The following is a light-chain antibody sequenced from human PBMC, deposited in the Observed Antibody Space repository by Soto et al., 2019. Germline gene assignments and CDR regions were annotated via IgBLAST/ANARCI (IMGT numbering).Light chain of an antibody. CDR1: QRVATD. J-gene: IGKJ4*01. Sequence: EIVMTQSPASLSVSPGERATLSCRASQRVATDLAWYQQKPGQAPRLLIYAASTRATGIPARFSGSGSGTEFTLTIGGLQFEDFAVYYCQQYNKWPPLTFGGGTKVDIK. CDR3: QQYNKWPPLT. V-gene: IGKV3-15*01. CDR2: AAS.